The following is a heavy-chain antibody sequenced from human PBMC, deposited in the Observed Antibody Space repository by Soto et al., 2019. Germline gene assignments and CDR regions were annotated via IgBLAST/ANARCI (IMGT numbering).Heavy chain of an antibody. Sequence: GGSLRLSCAASGFTFSSYSMNWVRQAPGKWLEWVSSISSSSSYIYYADSVKGRFTISRDNAKNSLYLQMNSLRAEDTAVYYCARDVTGYCTNGVCHNWFDPWGQGTLVTVSS. D-gene: IGHD2-8*01. CDR1: GFTFSSYS. J-gene: IGHJ5*02. CDR2: ISSSSSYI. CDR3: ARDVTGYCTNGVCHNWFDP. V-gene: IGHV3-21*01.